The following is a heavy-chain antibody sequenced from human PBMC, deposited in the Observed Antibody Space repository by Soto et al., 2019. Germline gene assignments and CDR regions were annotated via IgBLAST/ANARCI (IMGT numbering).Heavy chain of an antibody. D-gene: IGHD2-2*01. CDR3: AKDARGDKYQNDY. CDR2: ISYDGSNK. Sequence: QVQLVESGGGVVQPGRSLRLSCAASGFTFSSYGMHWVRQAPGKGLEWVAVISYDGSNKYYADSVKGRFTISRDNSKNTLYLQMNSLRAEDTAVSYCAKDARGDKYQNDYWGQGTLVTVSS. V-gene: IGHV3-30*18. CDR1: GFTFSSYG. J-gene: IGHJ4*02.